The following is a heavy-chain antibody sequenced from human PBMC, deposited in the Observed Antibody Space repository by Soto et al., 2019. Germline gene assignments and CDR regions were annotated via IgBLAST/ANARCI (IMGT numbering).Heavy chain of an antibody. CDR1: GFTFSSYA. CDR3: AKCDYIWGSYREHLDY. D-gene: IGHD3-16*02. CDR2: ISGSGGST. Sequence: GGSLRLSCAASGFTFSSYAMSWVRQAPGKGLEWVSAISGSGGSTYYADSVKGRFTISRDNSKNTLYLQMNSLRAEDTAVYYCAKCDYIWGSYREHLDYWGQGTLVTVSS. J-gene: IGHJ4*02. V-gene: IGHV3-23*01.